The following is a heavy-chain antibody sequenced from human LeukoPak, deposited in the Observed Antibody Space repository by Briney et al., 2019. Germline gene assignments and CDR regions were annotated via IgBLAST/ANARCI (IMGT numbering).Heavy chain of an antibody. J-gene: IGHJ6*03. CDR2: IYYSGST. CDR1: GGSISSSSYY. Sequence: PSETLSLTCTVSGGSISSSSYYWGWIRQPPGKGLEWIGSIYYSGSTYYNPSLKSRVTISVDTSKNQFSLKLSSVTAADTAVYYCARGLYDFWSGYRYYYYYYMDVWGKGTTVTVSS. D-gene: IGHD3-3*01. CDR3: ARGLYDFWSGYRYYYYYYMDV. V-gene: IGHV4-39*07.